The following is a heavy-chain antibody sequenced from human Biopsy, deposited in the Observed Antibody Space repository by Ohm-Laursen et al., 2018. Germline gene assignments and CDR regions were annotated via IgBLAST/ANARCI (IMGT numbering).Heavy chain of an antibody. J-gene: IGHJ4*02. CDR1: GFTFDDYA. D-gene: IGHD2-15*01. V-gene: IGHV3-9*01. CDR2: ISWNSGSI. Sequence: SLRLSCAASGFTFDDYAMHWVRQAPGKGLEWVSGISWNSGSIGYADSVKGRFTISRDNAKNSLYLQMNSLRAEDTALYYCAKSCSGGSCLDYWGQGTLVTVSS. CDR3: AKSCSGGSCLDY.